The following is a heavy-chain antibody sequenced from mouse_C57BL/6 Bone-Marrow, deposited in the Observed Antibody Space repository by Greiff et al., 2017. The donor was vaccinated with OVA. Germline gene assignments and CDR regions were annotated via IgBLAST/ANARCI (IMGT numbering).Heavy chain of an antibody. CDR2: ISDGGRYT. V-gene: IGHV5-4*03. CDR3: ASLGRGDY. D-gene: IGHD4-1*01. J-gene: IGHJ2*01. CDR1: GFTFSSYA. Sequence: EVNVVESGGGLVKPGGSLKLSCAASGFTFSSYAMSWVRQNPEKRLEWVATISDGGRYTNYPANVKGRFTISRDNAKNNRYLQMSHLKSEDTAMYYCASLGRGDYWGQGTTLTVSS.